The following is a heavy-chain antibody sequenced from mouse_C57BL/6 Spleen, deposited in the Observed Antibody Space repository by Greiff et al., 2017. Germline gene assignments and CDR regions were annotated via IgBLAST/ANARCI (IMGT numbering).Heavy chain of an antibody. CDR1: GYTFTNYW. V-gene: IGHV1-63*01. D-gene: IGHD2-3*01. CDR3: AKVSDGYPGYFDY. CDR2: IYPGGGYT. J-gene: IGHJ2*01. Sequence: QVQLQQSGAELVRPGTSVKMSCKASGYTFTNYWIGWAKQRPGHGLEWIGDIYPGGGYTNYNEKFKGKATLTADKSSSTAYMQFSSLTSEDSAIYYCAKVSDGYPGYFDYWGQGTTLTVSS.